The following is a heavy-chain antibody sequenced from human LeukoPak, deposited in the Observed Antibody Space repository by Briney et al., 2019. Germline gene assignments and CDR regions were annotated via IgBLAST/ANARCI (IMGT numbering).Heavy chain of an antibody. CDR2: IKQDGSEK. CDR1: GFTFSSYW. V-gene: IGHV3-7*01. CDR3: ARVGCSSTSCYRGWDDAFDI. D-gene: IGHD2-2*02. J-gene: IGHJ3*02. Sequence: GGSLRLSCAASGFTFSSYWMSWVRQAPGKGLEWVAKIKQDGSEKYYVDSVKGRFTISRDNAKNSLYLQMNSLRAEDTAVYYCARVGCSSTSCYRGWDDAFDIWGQGTMVTVSS.